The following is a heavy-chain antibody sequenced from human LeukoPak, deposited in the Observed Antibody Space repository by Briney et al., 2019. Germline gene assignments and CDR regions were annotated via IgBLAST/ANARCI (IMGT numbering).Heavy chain of an antibody. D-gene: IGHD6-13*01. V-gene: IGHV3-23*01. J-gene: IGHJ4*02. CDR1: GFTFSSYA. CDR2: ISGSDGST. CDR3: AKSGRTGITAADLDY. Sequence: GGSLRLSCAASGFTFSSYAMNWVRQAPGKGLEWVSAISGSDGSTYYTDSVKGRFTISRDNSKNTLYLQMSSLGAEDTAVYYCAKSGRTGITAADLDYWGQGTLVTVSS.